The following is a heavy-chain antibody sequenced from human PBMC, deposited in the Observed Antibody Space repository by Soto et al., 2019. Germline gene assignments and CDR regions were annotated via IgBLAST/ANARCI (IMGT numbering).Heavy chain of an antibody. V-gene: IGHV1-18*01. D-gene: IGHD4-17*01. CDR2: ISAYNGNT. Sequence: ASVKVSCKASGYTFTSYGISWVRQAPGQGLERMGWISAYNGNTNYAQKLQGRVTMTTDTSTSTAYMELRSLRSDDTAVYYCARAPDYGDYDAFDIWGQGTMVTGSS. CDR3: ARAPDYGDYDAFDI. J-gene: IGHJ3*02. CDR1: GYTFTSYG.